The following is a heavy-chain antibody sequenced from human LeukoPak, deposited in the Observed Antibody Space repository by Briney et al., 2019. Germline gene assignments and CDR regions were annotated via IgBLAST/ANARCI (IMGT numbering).Heavy chain of an antibody. V-gene: IGHV4-59*01. J-gene: IGHJ3*02. CDR1: GGSISSYY. Sequence: PSETLSLTCTVSGGSISSYYWSWIRQPPRKGLEWIGYIYYSGSINYNPSLKSRLTISVDTSKNQFSLKLSSVTAADTAVYYCARVRGYSYGDLFVEDAFDIWGQGTMVTVSS. CDR3: ARVRGYSYGDLFVEDAFDI. CDR2: IYYSGSI. D-gene: IGHD5-18*01.